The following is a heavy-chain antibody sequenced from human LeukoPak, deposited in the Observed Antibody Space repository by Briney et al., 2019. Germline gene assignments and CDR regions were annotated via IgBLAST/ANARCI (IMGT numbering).Heavy chain of an antibody. CDR3: ARAHGATPKLMLFDI. CDR1: GGSLSSYS. Sequence: PSETLSLTWTVSGGSLSSYSWSWIRQPAGKGLEWIGRIYSSGSANYNPSLKSRVTMSVDTSKNQFSLKLSSVTAADTAVYYCARAHGATPKLMLFDIWGQGTMVTVSS. CDR2: IYSSGSA. D-gene: IGHD5-12*01. V-gene: IGHV4-4*07. J-gene: IGHJ3*02.